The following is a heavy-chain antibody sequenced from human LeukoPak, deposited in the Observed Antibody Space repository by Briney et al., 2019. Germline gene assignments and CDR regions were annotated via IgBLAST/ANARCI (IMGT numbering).Heavy chain of an antibody. CDR3: ARDLQLSWGALDR. CDR2: IYTSGST. D-gene: IGHD2-2*01. Sequence: SENLSLTCTVSGGSISSYYWSWLRQAAGQGLEWIGRIYTSGSTNYNPSLKSRVTMSVDTSKNQFSLELSSVTAADTAVYYCARDLQLSWGALDRWGQGTLVTVSS. J-gene: IGHJ5*02. CDR1: GGSISSYY. V-gene: IGHV4-4*07.